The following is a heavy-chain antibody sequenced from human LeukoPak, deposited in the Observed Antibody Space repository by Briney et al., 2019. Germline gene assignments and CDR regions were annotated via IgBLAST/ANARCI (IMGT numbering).Heavy chain of an antibody. D-gene: IGHD5-18*01. V-gene: IGHV4-59*01. CDR3: ARHTGYRYYFDY. CDR1: GGSISSYY. Sequence: SETLSLTCTVSGGSISSYYWSWIRQPPGKGLEWIGYIYYSGSTNYNPSLKSRVTISVDTSKNQFSLKLSSVTAADPAVYYCARHTGYRYYFDYWGQGTLVTVSS. CDR2: IYYSGST. J-gene: IGHJ4*02.